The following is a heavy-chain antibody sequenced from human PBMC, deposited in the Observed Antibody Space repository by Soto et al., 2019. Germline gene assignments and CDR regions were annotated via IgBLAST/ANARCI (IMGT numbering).Heavy chain of an antibody. D-gene: IGHD2-21*02. Sequence: QVQLVQSGAEVKKPGASVKVSCKASGDTFTDYYIHWVRQAPGQGLEWMGTVNPSGGHTTYAQHFLGRVTXTGXXSXCTLYMELTSLTSEDTAVYYCARGGHVVVVTAALDYWGQGTLVTVSS. J-gene: IGHJ4*02. CDR2: VNPSGGHT. V-gene: IGHV1-46*01. CDR1: GDTFTDYY. CDR3: ARGGHVVVVTAALDY.